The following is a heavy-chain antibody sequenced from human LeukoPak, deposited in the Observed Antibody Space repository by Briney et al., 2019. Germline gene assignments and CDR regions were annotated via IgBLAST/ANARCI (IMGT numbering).Heavy chain of an antibody. J-gene: IGHJ5*02. V-gene: IGHV3-33*06. CDR3: AKETESYNWFDP. CDR2: IWYDGSNK. CDR1: GFTFSSYG. D-gene: IGHD1-26*01. Sequence: GGSLRLSCAASGFTFSSYGMPWVRQAPGKGLEWVAVIWYDGSNKYYADSVKGRFTISRDNSKNTLYLQMNSLRAEDTAVYYCAKETESYNWFDPWGQGTLVTVSS.